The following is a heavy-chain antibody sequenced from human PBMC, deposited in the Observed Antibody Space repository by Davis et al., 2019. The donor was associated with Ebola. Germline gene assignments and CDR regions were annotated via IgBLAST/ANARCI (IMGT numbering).Heavy chain of an antibody. J-gene: IGHJ4*02. Sequence: GGSLRLSCTASGFTVSSNHMSWVRQAPGKGLEWVSSISGSGDRTYYADSVKGRFTISRDNSRNTLFLHMNSLRAEDTAIYYCAKAGYCSSSTTSCYLVGEFDYWGQGTLVTVSS. CDR1: GFTVSSNH. V-gene: IGHV3-23*01. CDR2: ISGSGDRT. D-gene: IGHD2-2*01. CDR3: AKAGYCSSSTTSCYLVGEFDY.